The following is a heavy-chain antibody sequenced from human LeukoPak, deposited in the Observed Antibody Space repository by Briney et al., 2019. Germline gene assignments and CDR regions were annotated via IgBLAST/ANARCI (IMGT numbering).Heavy chain of an antibody. CDR3: AKTIKLEYSGCCDY. J-gene: IGHJ4*02. Sequence: VGSLRLSCAASGFTFSSYAMSWVRQAPGKGLEWVSVISGSGGRTYHADSVKGRFTISRDNSKDTLYLQMNSLRAGDTAVYYCAKTIKLEYSGCCDYWGQGILVTVSS. D-gene: IGHD5-12*01. CDR2: ISGSGGRT. CDR1: GFTFSSYA. V-gene: IGHV3-23*01.